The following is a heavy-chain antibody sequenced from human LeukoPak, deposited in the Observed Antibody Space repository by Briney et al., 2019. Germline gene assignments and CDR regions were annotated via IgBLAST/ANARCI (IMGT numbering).Heavy chain of an antibody. CDR3: ARGYYDRSAYYYWFDP. Sequence: SETLSLTCAVYGGSFSGYYWSWIRQPPGKGPEWIGYIYYSGSTNYNPSLKSRVTISVDTSKNQFSLKLSSVTAADTAVYYCARGYYDRSAYYYWFDPWGQGTLVTVSS. J-gene: IGHJ5*02. CDR2: IYYSGST. CDR1: GGSFSGYY. V-gene: IGHV4-59*01. D-gene: IGHD3-22*01.